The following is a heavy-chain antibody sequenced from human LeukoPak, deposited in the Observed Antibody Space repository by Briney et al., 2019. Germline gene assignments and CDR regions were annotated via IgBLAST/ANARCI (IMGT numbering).Heavy chain of an antibody. Sequence: GGSLRLSCAASGFTFKNYAMVWVRQAPGKGLEWVSAITSSSGTYYADSVKGRFTISRDNSKSTLYLQMNSLRAEDTAVYYCARENYYDSSGYSDAFDIWGQGTMVTVSS. CDR3: ARENYYDSSGYSDAFDI. CDR1: GFTFKNYA. D-gene: IGHD3-22*01. J-gene: IGHJ3*02. CDR2: ITSSSGT. V-gene: IGHV3-23*01.